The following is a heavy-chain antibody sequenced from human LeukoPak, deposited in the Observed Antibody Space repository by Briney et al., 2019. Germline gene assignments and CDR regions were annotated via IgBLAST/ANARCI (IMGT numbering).Heavy chain of an antibody. CDR3: ARAGNYYSSGSYLGY. CDR2: IYYRGSA. Sequence: SETLSLTCTVSGGSISSYYWSWIRQPPGKGLEWIGYIYYRGSANYNPSLKSRVTISVDTSNNQFSLKLSSVTAADTAVYYCARAGNYYSSGSYLGYWGRGTLVTVSS. V-gene: IGHV4-59*01. CDR1: GGSISSYY. J-gene: IGHJ4*02. D-gene: IGHD3-10*01.